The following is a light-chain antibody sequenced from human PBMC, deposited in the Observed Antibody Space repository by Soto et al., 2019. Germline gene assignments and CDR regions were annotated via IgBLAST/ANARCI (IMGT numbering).Light chain of an antibody. CDR2: DVA. J-gene: IGLJ1*01. V-gene: IGLV2-11*01. CDR1: SSDVGGYSS. CDR3: CSYTDSSARV. Sequence: QSALTQPRSVSGSPGQSVTISCTGTSSDVGGYSSVSWYQQHPGKAPRLLIFDVAKRPSGVSNRISGSKSGNTASLTISGLQTEDEADYYCCSYTDSSARVFGTGTKLTVL.